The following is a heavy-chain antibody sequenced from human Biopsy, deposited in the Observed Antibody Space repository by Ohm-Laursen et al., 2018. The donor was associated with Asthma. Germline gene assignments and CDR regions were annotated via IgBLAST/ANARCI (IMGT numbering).Heavy chain of an antibody. D-gene: IGHD4-17*01. CDR1: GGSINIGDYY. CDR3: ARTTYGDDGFDP. CDR2: IYYSGST. J-gene: IGHJ5*02. V-gene: IGHV4-31*03. Sequence: TLSLTCTVSGGSINIGDYYWSWIRQHPVKGLEWIGYIYYSGSTYYNPSLKSRVSISLDTSKNRFSLSLTSVAAADTAVYYCARTTYGDDGFDPWGQGTQVTVSS.